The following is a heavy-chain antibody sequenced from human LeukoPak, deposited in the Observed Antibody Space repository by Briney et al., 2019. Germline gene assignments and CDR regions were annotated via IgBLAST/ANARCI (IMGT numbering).Heavy chain of an antibody. CDR3: ALAAAGQTALRY. D-gene: IGHD6-13*01. J-gene: IGHJ4*02. CDR2: IYHSGST. V-gene: IGHV4-4*02. Sequence: PSETLSLTCAVSGGSISSSNWWSWVRQPPGKGLEGIGEIYHSGSTNYNPSLKSRVTIAVDKSKNQFALKLSSVTAADTAVYYCALAAAGQTALRYWGQGTLVTVSS. CDR1: GGSISSSNW.